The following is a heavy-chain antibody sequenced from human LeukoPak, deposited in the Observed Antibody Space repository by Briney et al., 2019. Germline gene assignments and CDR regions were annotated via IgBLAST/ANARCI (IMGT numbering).Heavy chain of an antibody. CDR1: GGTFSSYA. CDR3: ARARDGIQLWKPVGRKYYYYYMDV. D-gene: IGHD5-18*01. Sequence: GASVKVSCKASGGTFSSYAISWVRQAPGQGLEWMGGIIPIFGTANYAQKFQGRVTITADKSTSTAYMELSSLRSEDTAVYYCARARDGIQLWKPVGRKYYYYYMDVWGKGTTVTISS. V-gene: IGHV1-69*06. J-gene: IGHJ6*03. CDR2: IIPIFGTA.